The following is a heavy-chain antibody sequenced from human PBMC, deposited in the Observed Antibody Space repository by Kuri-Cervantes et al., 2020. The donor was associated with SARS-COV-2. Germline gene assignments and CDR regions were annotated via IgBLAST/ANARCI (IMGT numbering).Heavy chain of an antibody. Sequence: GESLKISCAASGSTFSDYYMSWIRQAPGKGLEWVSYISSSGSTIYYADSVKGRFTISRDNAKNSLYLQMNSLRAEDTAVYYCARANVVVPAAMGFDPWGQGTLVTVSS. V-gene: IGHV3-11*04. D-gene: IGHD2-2*01. CDR2: ISSSGSTI. J-gene: IGHJ5*02. CDR3: ARANVVVPAAMGFDP. CDR1: GSTFSDYY.